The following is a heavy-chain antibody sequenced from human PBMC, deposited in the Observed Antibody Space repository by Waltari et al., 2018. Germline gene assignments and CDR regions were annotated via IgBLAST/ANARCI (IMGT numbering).Heavy chain of an antibody. J-gene: IGHJ6*02. CDR2: INAGNGNT. Sequence: QVQLVQSGAEVKKPGASVKVSCKASGYTFTSYAMHWVRQAPGQRLEWMGWINAGNGNTKYSQKFQGRVTITRDTSASTAYMELSSVRSEDTAVYYCARLVVVVPARYGMDVWGQGTTVTVSS. V-gene: IGHV1-3*01. CDR1: GYTFTSYA. CDR3: ARLVVVVPARYGMDV. D-gene: IGHD2-2*01.